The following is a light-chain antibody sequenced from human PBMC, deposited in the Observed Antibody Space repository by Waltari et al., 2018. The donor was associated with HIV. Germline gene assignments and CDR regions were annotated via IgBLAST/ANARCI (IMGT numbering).Light chain of an antibody. J-gene: IGKJ2*01. CDR2: QAS. CDR1: QSVGSY. Sequence: DIHMAQSPSTLAASVGDRVTITCRASQSVGSYLPWYQRKPGKAPKLLIYQASSLERGVTSRFSASGSGTYFTLTITSLQPDDFATYYCQQYHTFLTFGQGTDLE. V-gene: IGKV1-5*03. CDR3: QQYHTFLT.